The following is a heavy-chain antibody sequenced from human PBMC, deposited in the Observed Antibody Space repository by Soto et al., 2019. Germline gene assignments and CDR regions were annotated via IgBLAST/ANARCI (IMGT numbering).Heavy chain of an antibody. CDR1: GGIFSSYA. V-gene: IGHV1-24*01. Sequence: VASVKVSCKASGGIFSSYAISWVRQAPGKGLEWMGGFDPEDGETIYAQKFQGRVTMTEDTSTDTAYMELSSLSSEDTAVYYCASSRYYDSSAFDYWGQGTLVTVSS. D-gene: IGHD3-22*01. J-gene: IGHJ4*02. CDR2: FDPEDGET. CDR3: ASSRYYDSSAFDY.